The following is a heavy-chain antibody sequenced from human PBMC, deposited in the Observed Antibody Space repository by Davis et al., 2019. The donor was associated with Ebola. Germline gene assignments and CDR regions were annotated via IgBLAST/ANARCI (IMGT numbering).Heavy chain of an antibody. Sequence: ASVKVSCKASGYTFTDYYIHWVRQAPGQGLEWMGQINPNSGNTKFAQKFQGRVTMTRDTSINTVYMDVSSLRSDDTAVYYCARTTSDLFYYYHYGMDVWGKGTTVTVSS. J-gene: IGHJ6*04. CDR1: GYTFTDYY. D-gene: IGHD1-14*01. CDR2: INPNSGNT. V-gene: IGHV1-2*06. CDR3: ARTTSDLFYYYHYGMDV.